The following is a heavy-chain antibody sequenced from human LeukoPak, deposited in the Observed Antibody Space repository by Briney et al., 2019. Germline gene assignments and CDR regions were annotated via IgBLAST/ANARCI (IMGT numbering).Heavy chain of an antibody. Sequence: PSETLSLTCAVYDGSFSGYQWTWIRQPPGKGLEWMGEINLSGRTNYNPSPKSRVTISVDTSKNQFSLKLSSVTAADTAVYYCARRAYTTTRKFDSWGQGTLVTVSS. CDR1: DGSFSGYQ. D-gene: IGHD2-2*01. CDR3: ARRAYTTTRKFDS. CDR2: INLSGRT. J-gene: IGHJ4*02. V-gene: IGHV4-34*01.